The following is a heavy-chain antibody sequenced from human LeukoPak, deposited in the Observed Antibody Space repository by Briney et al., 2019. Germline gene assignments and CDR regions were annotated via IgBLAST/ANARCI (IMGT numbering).Heavy chain of an antibody. V-gene: IGHV3-23*01. CDR2: ISNSGGST. J-gene: IGHJ4*02. Sequence: GGSLRLSCAASGFTFSSYVMSWVRQAPGKGLEWVSSISNSGGSTYYADSVRGRFTISRDNSKNTLYLQMNSLRAEDTAVYYCAKDAKGPFDYWGQGTLVTVSS. CDR3: AKDAKGPFDY. CDR1: GFTFSSYV.